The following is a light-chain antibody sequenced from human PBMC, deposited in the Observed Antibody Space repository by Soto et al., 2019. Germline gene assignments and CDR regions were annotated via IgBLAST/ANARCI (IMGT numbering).Light chain of an antibody. CDR2: GAY. J-gene: IGKJ2*01. Sequence: DIRMTQSPSSLSASVGDRVNITCRASKSISTYFNWYQHKPGTAPNLLIYGAYRLQSGVPSRFTGSGSRTDFTLTISNLQPEDSAPYFCQQSNSSPYTFGQGTRLEIK. CDR1: KSISTY. CDR3: QQSNSSPYT. V-gene: IGKV1-39*01.